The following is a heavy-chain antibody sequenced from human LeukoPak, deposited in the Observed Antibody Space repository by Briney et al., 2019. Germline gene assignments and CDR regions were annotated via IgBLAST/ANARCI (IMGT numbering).Heavy chain of an antibody. V-gene: IGHV1-24*01. D-gene: IGHD4-4*01. Sequence: ASVKVSCKVSGYTLTELSMHWVRQAPGKGLEWMGGFDPEDGETIYAQKFQGRVTMTEDTSTDTAYMELSSLRSEDTAVYYCATNIADYSVIDYWGQGTLVTVSS. CDR3: ATNIADYSVIDY. CDR1: GYTLTELS. J-gene: IGHJ4*02. CDR2: FDPEDGET.